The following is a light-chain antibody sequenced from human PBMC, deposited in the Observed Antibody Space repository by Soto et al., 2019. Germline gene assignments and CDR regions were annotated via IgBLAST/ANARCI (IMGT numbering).Light chain of an antibody. J-gene: IGKJ1*01. CDR2: KAS. CDR1: QSLNSW. CDR3: QQYNSYSWT. V-gene: IGKV1-5*03. Sequence: DIQMTQSPSTLSASVGDRVTITCRASQSLNSWLAWFQQKPGKAPRLLIYKASNLESGVPSRFSGSGSETEFTLTISSLQPDDFAPYYCQQYNSYSWTFGQGTKVEIK.